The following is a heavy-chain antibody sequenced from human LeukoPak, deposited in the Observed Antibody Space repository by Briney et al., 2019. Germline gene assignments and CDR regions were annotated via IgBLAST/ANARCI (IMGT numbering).Heavy chain of an antibody. CDR2: GSYSGST. Sequence: KPSETLSLTCTVSGGSISSYYWSWIRQPPGKGLEWIGYGSYSGSTDYNPSLKSRVTISVDTSKNQFSLKLSSVTAADTAVYYCARAYGSYSFDYWGQGTLVTVSS. J-gene: IGHJ4*02. D-gene: IGHD1-26*01. CDR3: ARAYGSYSFDY. V-gene: IGHV4-59*01. CDR1: GGSISSYY.